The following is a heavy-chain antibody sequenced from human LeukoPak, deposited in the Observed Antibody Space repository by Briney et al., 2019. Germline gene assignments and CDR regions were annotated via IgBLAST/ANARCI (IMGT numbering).Heavy chain of an antibody. V-gene: IGHV1-46*01. CDR3: ARDPLGGEGAGWDYFYYYYMDV. J-gene: IGHJ6*03. Sequence: GASVKVSCKTSGYSFTSYYMHWVRRAPGQGFEWMGIINPRGGSTNYAQKFQGRVTMTRDMSTSTFYMELSSLRSEDTAVYYCARDPLGGEGAGWDYFYYYYMDVWGKGTTVTVSS. D-gene: IGHD6-19*01. CDR2: INPRGGST. CDR1: GYSFTSYY.